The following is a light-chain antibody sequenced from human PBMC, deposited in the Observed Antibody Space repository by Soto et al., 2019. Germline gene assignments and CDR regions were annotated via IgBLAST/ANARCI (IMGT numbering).Light chain of an antibody. Sequence: IQMTHSPSSLSSSVGGRVTVTYRASQTVTTYLNWYQHKPGKAPKLLIYAASTLQSGVPSRFSGSGSGTDFTLTIRSLQPEDFATYYCQQSYSTTWTFGQGTKVDIK. CDR2: AAS. CDR3: QQSYSTTWT. J-gene: IGKJ1*01. CDR1: QTVTTY. V-gene: IGKV1-39*01.